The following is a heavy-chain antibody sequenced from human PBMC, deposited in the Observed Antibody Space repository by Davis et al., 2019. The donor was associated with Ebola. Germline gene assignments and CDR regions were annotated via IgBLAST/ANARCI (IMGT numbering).Heavy chain of an antibody. Sequence: GESLKISCAASGFTFSSYWMSWVRQAPGKGLEWVGNIKQDGSEQYYVDSVKGRFTISRDNDKNSLSLQMNGLRAEDTAVYYCARGPSTGNSFTYWGQGTLVTVSS. J-gene: IGHJ4*02. CDR3: ARGPSTGNSFTY. CDR1: GFTFSSYW. D-gene: IGHD4-23*01. CDR2: IKQDGSEQ. V-gene: IGHV3-7*01.